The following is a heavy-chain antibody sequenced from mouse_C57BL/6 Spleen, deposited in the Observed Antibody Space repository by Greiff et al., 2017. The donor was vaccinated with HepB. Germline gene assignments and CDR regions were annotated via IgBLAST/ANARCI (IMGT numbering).Heavy chain of an antibody. Sequence: EVQLQQSGPELVKPGASVKMSCKASGYTFTDYNMHWVKQSHGKSLEWIGYINPNNGGTSYNQKFKGKATLTVNKSSSTAYMELRSLTSEDSAVYYCARAYYYSRDFDVWGTGTTVTVAS. CDR2: INPNNGGT. J-gene: IGHJ1*03. V-gene: IGHV1-22*01. D-gene: IGHD1-1*01. CDR1: GYTFTDYN. CDR3: ARAYYYSRDFDV.